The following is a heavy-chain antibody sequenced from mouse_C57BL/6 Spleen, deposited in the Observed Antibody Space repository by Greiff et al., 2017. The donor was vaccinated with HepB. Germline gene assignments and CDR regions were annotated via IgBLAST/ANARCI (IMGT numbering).Heavy chain of an antibody. J-gene: IGHJ3*01. V-gene: IGHV1-55*01. CDR2: IYPGSGST. Sequence: VQLQQPGAELVKPGASVKMSCKASGYTFPSYWITWVKQRPGQGLEWIGDIYPGSGSTNYNEKFKSKATLTVDTSSSTAYMQLSSLTSEDSAVYYCAREGKNYYGSFAYWGQGTLVTVSA. CDR1: GYTFPSYW. D-gene: IGHD1-1*01. CDR3: AREGKNYYGSFAY.